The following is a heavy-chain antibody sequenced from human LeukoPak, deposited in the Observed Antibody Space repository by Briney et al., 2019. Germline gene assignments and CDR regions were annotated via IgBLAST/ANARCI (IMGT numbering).Heavy chain of an antibody. J-gene: IGHJ4*02. Sequence: SVKVSCKASGGTFSSYAISWVRQAPGQGLEWMGGIIPIFGTANYAQKFQGRVTITADKSTSTAYMELSSLRSEDTAVYYCARAGSSSRAIDYWGQGTLVTVSS. CDR3: ARAGSSSRAIDY. CDR2: IIPIFGTA. V-gene: IGHV1-69*06. D-gene: IGHD6-13*01. CDR1: GGTFSSYA.